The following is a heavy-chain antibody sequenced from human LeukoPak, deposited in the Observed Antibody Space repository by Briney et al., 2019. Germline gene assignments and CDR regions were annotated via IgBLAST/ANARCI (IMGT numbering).Heavy chain of an antibody. Sequence: GASVKVSCKASGYTFTSYDISWVRQAPGQGLEWMGWISGYNGNTNYAQNFQVRVTMTTDTSTNTAYMELRGLRSDDTAVYYCARSSLQLEPPRYWGQGTLVTVSS. J-gene: IGHJ4*02. CDR1: GYTFTSYD. CDR3: ARSSLQLEPPRY. D-gene: IGHD1-1*01. V-gene: IGHV1-18*01. CDR2: ISGYNGNT.